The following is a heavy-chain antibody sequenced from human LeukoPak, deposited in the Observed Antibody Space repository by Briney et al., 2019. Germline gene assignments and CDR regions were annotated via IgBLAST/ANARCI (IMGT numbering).Heavy chain of an antibody. Sequence: PGGSLRLSCAASGFTFSSYSMNWVRQAPGKGLEWVSYISSSGSTIYYADSVKGRFTISRDNAKNSLYLQMNSLRAEDTAVYYCARDAYYYYYMDVWGKGTTVTISS. V-gene: IGHV3-48*04. CDR3: ARDAYYYYYMDV. CDR2: ISSSGSTI. J-gene: IGHJ6*03. CDR1: GFTFSSYS.